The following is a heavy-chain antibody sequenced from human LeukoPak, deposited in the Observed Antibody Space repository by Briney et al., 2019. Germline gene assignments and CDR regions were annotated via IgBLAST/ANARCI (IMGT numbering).Heavy chain of an antibody. V-gene: IGHV4-34*01. CDR1: GGSFSGYY. CDR3: ARGPKDAFDI. J-gene: IGHJ3*02. Sequence: SETLSLTCAVYGGSFSGYYWSWIRQPPGKGLEWIGEINHSGSTNYNPSLKSRVTISVDTSKNQFSLKLSSVTAADTAVYYCARGPKDAFDIWGQGTMVTVSS. CDR2: INHSGST.